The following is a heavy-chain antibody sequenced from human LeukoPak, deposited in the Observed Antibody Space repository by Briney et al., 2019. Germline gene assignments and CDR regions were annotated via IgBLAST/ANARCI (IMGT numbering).Heavy chain of an antibody. CDR3: ARVRDYGDYTG. D-gene: IGHD4-17*01. CDR1: GGSFSGYY. V-gene: IGHV4-34*01. CDR2: INHSGST. J-gene: IGHJ4*02. Sequence: SETLSLTCAVYGGSFSGYYWGWIRQPPGKGLEWIGEINHSGSTNYNPSLKSRVTISVDTSKNQFSLKLSSVTAADTAVYYCARVRDYGDYTGWGQGTLVTVSS.